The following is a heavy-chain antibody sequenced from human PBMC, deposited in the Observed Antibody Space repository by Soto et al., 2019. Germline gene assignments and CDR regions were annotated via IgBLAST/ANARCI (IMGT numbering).Heavy chain of an antibody. D-gene: IGHD6-25*01. V-gene: IGHV4-59*01. J-gene: IGHJ4*02. Sequence: QVQLQESGPGLVKPSETLSLNCTVSGGPISSYYWSWIRQSPGKGLEWIGYIYYSGSTNYNPSLTGRITRSVDTSKNQCSLGLSSVTAADTAVYYCARRSSGWPPPLDYWGQGTLVTVSS. CDR1: GGPISSYY. CDR2: IYYSGST. CDR3: ARRSSGWPPPLDY.